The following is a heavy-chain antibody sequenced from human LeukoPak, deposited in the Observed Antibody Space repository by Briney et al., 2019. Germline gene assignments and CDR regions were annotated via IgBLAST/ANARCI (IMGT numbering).Heavy chain of an antibody. CDR3: ARSWPGGYLDY. Sequence: PSETLSLTCAVYGGSFSGYYWSWIRQPPGKGLEWIGEINHSESTNYNPSLKSRVTISVDTSKNQFSLKLSSVTAADTAVYYCARSWPGGYLDYWGRGTLVTVSS. CDR1: GGSFSGYY. J-gene: IGHJ4*02. V-gene: IGHV4-34*01. CDR2: INHSEST. D-gene: IGHD4-23*01.